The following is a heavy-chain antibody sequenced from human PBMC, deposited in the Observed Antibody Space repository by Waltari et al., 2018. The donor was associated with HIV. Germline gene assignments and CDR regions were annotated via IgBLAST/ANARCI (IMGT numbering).Heavy chain of an antibody. J-gene: IGHJ5*02. CDR3: AISHRGAIFGDH. D-gene: IGHD3-3*01. CDR1: GYTLINPD. V-gene: IGHV1-8*02. Sequence: QVQLVQSEAEVKQPGASVKVSCKASGYTLINPDINWVRRAGGRGLEWMGWMSPHSGKVGYAQKFQGRVTLTGDASIDTAYLELTGLTSHDTAVYYCAISHRGAIFGDHWGQGTPVTVSS. CDR2: MSPHSGKV.